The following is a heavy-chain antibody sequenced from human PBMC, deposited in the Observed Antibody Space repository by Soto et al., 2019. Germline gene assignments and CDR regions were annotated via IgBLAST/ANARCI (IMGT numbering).Heavy chain of an antibody. D-gene: IGHD3-22*01. V-gene: IGHV3-30-3*01. CDR2: ISYDGSNK. Sequence: QVQLAESGGGVVQPGRSLRLSCAASGFTFSTYALHWVRQAPGKGLEWVAVISYDGSNKYYADSVKGRFTISRDNSKNTLYLQMDGLRAEDTAVYYCARDLKDSSGYYQGWFDPWGQGTLVTVSS. J-gene: IGHJ5*02. CDR1: GFTFSTYA. CDR3: ARDLKDSSGYYQGWFDP.